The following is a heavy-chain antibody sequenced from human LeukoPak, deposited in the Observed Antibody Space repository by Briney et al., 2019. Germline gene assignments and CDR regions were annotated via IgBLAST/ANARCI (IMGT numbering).Heavy chain of an antibody. CDR2: IYPGDSDT. J-gene: IGHJ3*02. Sequence: GESLKISCQGSGYSFINYWIGWVRQLPGKGLEWMGIIYPGDSDTIYSPSFQGQVTISADKSISTAYLQWSSLKASDTAMYYCARPRSGYTYDAFDIWGQGTMVTVSS. CDR3: ARPRSGYTYDAFDI. D-gene: IGHD3-3*01. V-gene: IGHV5-51*01. CDR1: GYSFINYW.